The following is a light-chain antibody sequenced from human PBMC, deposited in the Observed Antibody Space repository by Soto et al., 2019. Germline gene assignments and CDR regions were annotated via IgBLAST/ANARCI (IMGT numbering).Light chain of an antibody. Sequence: QSALTQPASVSGSPGQSITISCSGTSSDVGGHDYVSWYQQHPGKAPKLTIFQVSRLSSGVSNRFSASKSGNTASLTISGLQAEDEAEYFCFSHSDNNPFYVFGSGTKLTVL. J-gene: IGLJ1*01. CDR3: FSHSDNNPFYV. CDR1: SSDVGGHDY. CDR2: QVS. V-gene: IGLV2-14*03.